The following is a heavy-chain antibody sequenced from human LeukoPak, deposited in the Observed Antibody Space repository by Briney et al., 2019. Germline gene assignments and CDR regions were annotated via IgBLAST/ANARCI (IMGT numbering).Heavy chain of an antibody. CDR3: AGGNLRGAIDY. J-gene: IGHJ4*02. CDR1: GFTFISYG. D-gene: IGHD3-10*01. Sequence: PGGSLRLSCAASGFTFISYGMTWVRQAPGKGLEWVSIIYSGSTYYTDSVKGRFTISRDNSKNTLYLQMNSLRPEDTAVYYCAGGNLRGAIDYWGQGTLVTVSS. V-gene: IGHV3-53*05. CDR2: IYSGST.